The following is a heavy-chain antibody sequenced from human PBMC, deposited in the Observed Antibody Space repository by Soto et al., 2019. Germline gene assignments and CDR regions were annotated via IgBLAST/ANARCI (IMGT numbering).Heavy chain of an antibody. J-gene: IGHJ6*02. CDR1: GFTFSSYG. CDR3: ARDRGYSGYDSPRFYYGMDV. CDR2: IRYDGSNK. Sequence: GGSLRLSCAASGFTFSSYGMHWVRQAPGKGLEWVAVIRYDGSNKWYADSVKGRFTISRDNSKNTLYLQMNSLRAEDTAVYSCARDRGYSGYDSPRFYYGMDVWGQGTTVTVSS. V-gene: IGHV3-33*01. D-gene: IGHD5-12*01.